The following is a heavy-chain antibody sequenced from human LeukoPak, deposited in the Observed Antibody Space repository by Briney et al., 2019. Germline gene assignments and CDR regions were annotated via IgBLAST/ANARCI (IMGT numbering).Heavy chain of an antibody. D-gene: IGHD3-3*01. V-gene: IGHV4-38-2*01. CDR2: IYHSGST. J-gene: IGHJ4*02. Sequence: SETLSLTCAVSGYSISSGYYWGWIRQPPGKGLEWIGSIYHSGSTYYNPSLKSRVTISVDTSKNQFSLKLSSVTAADTAVYYCASQTYDFCSGYYISYSDYCGQGTLVTVSS. CDR1: GYSISSGYY. CDR3: ASQTYDFCSGYYISYSDY.